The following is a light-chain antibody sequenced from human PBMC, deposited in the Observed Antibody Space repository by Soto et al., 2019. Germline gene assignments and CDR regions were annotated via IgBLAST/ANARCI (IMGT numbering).Light chain of an antibody. Sequence: QSALTQPPSASGSPGQSVTISCTGTSSDVGGYKYVSWFQQHPGKAPNLMICEVSKRPSGVPDRFSGSRSGNTASLTVSGLQAEDEADYYCCSYAGSNNYVFGTGTKLTVL. CDR1: SSDVGGYKY. V-gene: IGLV2-8*01. J-gene: IGLJ1*01. CDR2: EVS. CDR3: CSYAGSNNYV.